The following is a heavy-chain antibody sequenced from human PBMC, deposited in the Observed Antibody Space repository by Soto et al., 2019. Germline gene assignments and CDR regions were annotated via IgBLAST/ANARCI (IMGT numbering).Heavy chain of an antibody. CDR3: ERTPRGYDYAHSFEF. CDR1: GLSLNAYT. Sequence: GFLRLSCVAAGLSLNAYTLNWVRQAPGKGLEWIASIAGPTPYLYYAASVRGSFTVSRDNAQNSLFLQMNTLSADDTAVYYCERTPRGYDYAHSFEFWGQGTLVTVSS. D-gene: IGHD5-18*01. CDR2: IAGPTPYL. J-gene: IGHJ4*02. V-gene: IGHV3-21*01.